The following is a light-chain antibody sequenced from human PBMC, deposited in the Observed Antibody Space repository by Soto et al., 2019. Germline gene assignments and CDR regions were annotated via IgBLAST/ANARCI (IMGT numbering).Light chain of an antibody. J-gene: IGKJ1*01. Sequence: ETVLTQSPGTLSLSPGERATLSCRASQSVSSSYLAWYQQKPGQAPRLLIYGASSRAPGIPDRFSGSGSGTDFTLTISRLEPEDFAVYYCQQYGSLSWTFGQGTKVDI. CDR3: QQYGSLSWT. CDR2: GAS. CDR1: QSVSSSY. V-gene: IGKV3-20*01.